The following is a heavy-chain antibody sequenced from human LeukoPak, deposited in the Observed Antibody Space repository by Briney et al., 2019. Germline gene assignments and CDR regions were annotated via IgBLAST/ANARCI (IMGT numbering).Heavy chain of an antibody. CDR2: INPRGGSA. J-gene: IGHJ4*02. CDR1: GYTFTNFY. D-gene: IGHD3-10*01. CDR3: ARDYHGSGSLTTFDY. Sequence: PRASVKVSCKASGYTFTNFYMHWVRQVPGQGLEWMGIINPRGGSASSAQKFQGRVTLTRDTSTSTVYMELSRLRSEDTALYYCARDYHGSGSLTTFDYWGQGTQVTVSS. V-gene: IGHV1-46*01.